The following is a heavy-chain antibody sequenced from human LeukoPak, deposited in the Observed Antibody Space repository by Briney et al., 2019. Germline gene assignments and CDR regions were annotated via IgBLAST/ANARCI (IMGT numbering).Heavy chain of an antibody. Sequence: GGSLRLSCATSRFSFSSYAMSWVRQAPGKGLEWVSSISSSSSYIYYADSVKGRFTISRDNAKNSLYLQMNSLRAADVAVYYCAKFREWELDWGQGTLVTVSS. CDR3: AKFREWELD. CDR2: ISSSSSYI. V-gene: IGHV3-21*04. CDR1: RFSFSSYA. D-gene: IGHD1-26*01. J-gene: IGHJ4*02.